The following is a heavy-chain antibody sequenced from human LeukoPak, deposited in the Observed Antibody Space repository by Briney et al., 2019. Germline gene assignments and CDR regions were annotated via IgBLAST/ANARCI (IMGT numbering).Heavy chain of an antibody. CDR1: GGTFSSYA. J-gene: IGHJ4*02. D-gene: IGHD3-10*01. Sequence: ASVKVSCKASGGTFSSYAISWVRQAPGQGLEWMGIINPSGGSTSYAQKFQGRVTMTRDTSTSTVYMELSSLRSEDTAVYYCARGPIGGQLPFPDWGQGTLVTVSS. CDR3: ARGPIGGQLPFPD. CDR2: INPSGGST. V-gene: IGHV1-46*01.